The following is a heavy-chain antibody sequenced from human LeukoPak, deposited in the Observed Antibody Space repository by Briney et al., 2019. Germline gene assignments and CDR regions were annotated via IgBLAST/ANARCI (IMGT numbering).Heavy chain of an antibody. CDR2: ISGGGDST. J-gene: IGHJ4*02. CDR1: GFTFSNYA. Sequence: GSLILSCAASGFTFSNYAMNWVRQAPGKGLESVSAISGGGDSTYYADSVKGRFTISRDNSKNTLYLQMNSLRVEDTAVYYCAKTGSGSYFPNWGQGTLVTVSS. D-gene: IGHD1-26*01. CDR3: AKTGSGSYFPN. V-gene: IGHV3-23*01.